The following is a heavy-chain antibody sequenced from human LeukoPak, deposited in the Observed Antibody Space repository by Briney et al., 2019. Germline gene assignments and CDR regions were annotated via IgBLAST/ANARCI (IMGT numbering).Heavy chain of an antibody. CDR2: INHSGST. V-gene: IGHV4-34*01. J-gene: IGHJ5*02. CDR3: ARGVSRSIAARNWFDP. Sequence: PSETLSLTCAVYGGSFSGYYWSWIRQPPGKGLEWIGEINHSGSTNYNPSLKSRVTISVDTSKNQFSLKLSSVTAADTAVYYCARGVSRSIAARNWFDPWGQGTLVTVSS. CDR1: GGSFSGYY. D-gene: IGHD6-6*01.